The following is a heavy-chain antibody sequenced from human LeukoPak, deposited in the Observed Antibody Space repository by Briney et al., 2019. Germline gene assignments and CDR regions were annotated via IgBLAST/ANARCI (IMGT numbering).Heavy chain of an antibody. J-gene: IGHJ3*02. CDR1: GFTFSSYS. D-gene: IGHD5-12*01. CDR3: ARDRGGGYAYHDAFDI. CDR2: ISSSSSYI. V-gene: IGHV3-21*01. Sequence: GGSLRLSCAASGFTFSSYSMNWVRQAPGKGLEWVSSISSSSSYIYYADSVKGRFTISRDNAKNSLYLQMNSLRAEDTAVYYCARDRGGGYAYHDAFDIWGQGTMVTVSS.